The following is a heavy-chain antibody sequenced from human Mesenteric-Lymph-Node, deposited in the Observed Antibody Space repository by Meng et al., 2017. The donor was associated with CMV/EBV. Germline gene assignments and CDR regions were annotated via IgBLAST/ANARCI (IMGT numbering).Heavy chain of an antibody. D-gene: IGHD3-3*01. CDR1: Y. J-gene: IGHJ5*02. Sequence: YWGWFRQPPVKGLEWIGRIYYSGRVCYNSSLNSRVTISVDTSKNQFSLRLSSVTAADTALYYCARQEGGYYDFWSGFNWFDPWGQGALVTVSS. V-gene: IGHV4-39*01. CDR2: IYYSGRV. CDR3: ARQEGGYYDFWSGFNWFDP.